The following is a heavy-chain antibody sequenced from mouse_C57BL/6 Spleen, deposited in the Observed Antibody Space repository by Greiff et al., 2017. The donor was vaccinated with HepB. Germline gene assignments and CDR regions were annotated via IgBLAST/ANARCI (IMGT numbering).Heavy chain of an antibody. CDR1: GYTFTDYN. V-gene: IGHV1-18*01. Sequence: EVKLQESGPELVKPGASVKIPCKASGYTFTDYNMDWVKQSHGKSLEWIGDINPNNGGTIYNQKFKGKATLTVDKSSSTAYMELRSLTSEDTAVFYCARGGSSDRFAYWGQGTLVTVSA. CDR2: INPNNGGT. CDR3: ARGGSSDRFAY. D-gene: IGHD1-1*01. J-gene: IGHJ3*01.